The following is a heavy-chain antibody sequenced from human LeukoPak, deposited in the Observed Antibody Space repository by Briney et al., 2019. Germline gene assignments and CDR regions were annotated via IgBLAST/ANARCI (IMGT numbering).Heavy chain of an antibody. D-gene: IGHD3-22*01. V-gene: IGHV4-39*07. CDR3: ARTEDMIVVLGAFDI. CDR2: IYDSGST. Sequence: SETLSLTCTVSGGSIRSSYYYWGWIRQPPGKGLEWIGSIYDSGSTYYNPSLKSRVTISVDTSKNQFSLKLSSVTAADTAVYYCARTEDMIVVLGAFDIWGQGTMVTVSS. J-gene: IGHJ3*02. CDR1: GGSIRSSYYY.